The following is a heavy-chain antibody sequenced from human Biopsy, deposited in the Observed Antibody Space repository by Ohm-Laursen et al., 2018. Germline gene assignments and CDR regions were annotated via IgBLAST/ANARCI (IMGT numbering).Heavy chain of an antibody. CDR2: INPNSGNA. CDR1: GYTFAGYY. V-gene: IGHV1-2*02. Sequence: SVKVSCKASGYTFAGYYLHWVRQAPGHGLEWMGWINPNSGNANYAQSFQGRLTVTRDTSITTAYMELTSLTSVDTAIYYCARVPAYPSIDGYYGLDLWGQGTTVIVSS. J-gene: IGHJ6*02. D-gene: IGHD2-15*01. CDR3: ARVPAYPSIDGYYGLDL.